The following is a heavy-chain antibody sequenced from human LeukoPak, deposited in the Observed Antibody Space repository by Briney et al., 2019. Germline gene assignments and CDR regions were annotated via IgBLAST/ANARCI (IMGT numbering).Heavy chain of an antibody. D-gene: IGHD4-17*01. CDR2: ISGSGRST. V-gene: IGHV3-23*01. J-gene: IGHJ4*02. CDR1: GFTFSSYA. CDR3: ARGGGDYNPFDY. Sequence: GGSLRLSCAASGFTFSSYAMSWVRQAPGKGLEWVSGISGSGRSTYYADSVKGRFTISRDNSKNTLYLEINSLRPDDPAVYYCARGGGDYNPFDYWGQGTLVTVSS.